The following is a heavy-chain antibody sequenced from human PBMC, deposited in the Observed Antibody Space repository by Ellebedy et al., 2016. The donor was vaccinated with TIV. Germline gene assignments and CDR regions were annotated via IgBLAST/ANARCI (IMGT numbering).Heavy chain of an antibody. D-gene: IGHD2-21*02. Sequence: GSLRLSXGVSGGSFSDYYWNWIRQPPGKGLEWIGEIKHTGGTTYTPSLESRVTISVDTSKNQFSLTLTSMTAADTALYFCARGAPSNCAGDCYPYFFDYWGQGTLVTVSS. J-gene: IGHJ4*02. CDR2: IKHTGGT. CDR1: GGSFSDYY. CDR3: ARGAPSNCAGDCYPYFFDY. V-gene: IGHV4-34*01.